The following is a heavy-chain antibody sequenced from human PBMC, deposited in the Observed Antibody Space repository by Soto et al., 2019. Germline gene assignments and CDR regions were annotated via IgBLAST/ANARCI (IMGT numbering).Heavy chain of an antibody. Sequence: QLQLQESAPGRVNPSQTLSLTSTVSGDSISSVAYYWSGVRQPPGKARGWMGYIHSSGGPYYTPSLKXXXXXXXXTSENQFSLNLNSVTAADTAVYYCASSRKGGWTCDHWGQGTLVTVSS. CDR3: ASSRKGGWTCDH. V-gene: IGHV4-31*01. D-gene: IGHD6-19*01. J-gene: IGHJ4*02. CDR1: GDSISSVAYY. CDR2: IHSSGGP.